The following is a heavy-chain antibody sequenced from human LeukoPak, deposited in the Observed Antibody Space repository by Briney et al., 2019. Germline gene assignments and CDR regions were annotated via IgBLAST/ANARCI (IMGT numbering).Heavy chain of an antibody. V-gene: IGHV3-30*01. J-gene: IGHJ4*02. CDR1: GLTFSSYS. CDR2: ISYDGTNK. CDR3: ARSRDGNNYVDYYFDY. D-gene: IGHD5-24*01. Sequence: PGRSLRLSCAASGLTFSSYSMHWVRQAPGKGLEWVAVISYDGTNKQYAVSVKGRFTISRDSSKNTLYLQMNSLRAEDTAVYYCARSRDGNNYVDYYFDYWGQGTLVTVSS.